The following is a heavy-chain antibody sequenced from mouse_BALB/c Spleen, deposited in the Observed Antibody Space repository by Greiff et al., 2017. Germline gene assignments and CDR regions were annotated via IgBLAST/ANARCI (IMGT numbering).Heavy chain of an antibody. CDR1: GYTFTDYA. Sequence: VQLQQSGAELVRPGVSVKISCKGSGYTFTDYAMHWVKQSHAKSLEWIGVISTYYGDASYNQKFKGKATMTVDKSSSTAYMELARLTSEDSAIYYCARGGTDYGSSWYFDVWGAGTTVTVSS. V-gene: IGHV1S137*01. D-gene: IGHD1-1*01. CDR3: ARGGTDYGSSWYFDV. CDR2: ISTYYGDA. J-gene: IGHJ1*01.